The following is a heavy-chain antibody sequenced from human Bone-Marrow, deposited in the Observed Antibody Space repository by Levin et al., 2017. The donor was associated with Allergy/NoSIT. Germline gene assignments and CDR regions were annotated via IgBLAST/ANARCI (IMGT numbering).Heavy chain of an antibody. Sequence: LSLTCAASGFPFSNAWMSWVRPAPGKGLEWVGRIKSKTDGGTTDYAAPVKGRFTISRDDSKNTLYLQMNSLKTEDTAVYYCTTDPYSSGYYYYDAFDIWGQGTMVTVSS. V-gene: IGHV3-15*01. J-gene: IGHJ3*02. D-gene: IGHD3-22*01. CDR1: GFPFSNAW. CDR3: TTDPYSSGYYYYDAFDI. CDR2: IKSKTDGGTT.